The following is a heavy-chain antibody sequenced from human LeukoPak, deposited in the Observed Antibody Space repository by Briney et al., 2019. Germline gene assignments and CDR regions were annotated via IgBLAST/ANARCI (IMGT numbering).Heavy chain of an antibody. D-gene: IGHD4-23*01. CDR2: IYYRGNT. Sequence: SETLSLTCTVSGASISSFYWSWIRQPPGKGLEWIGYIYYRGNTQYNPSLKSRVTISVDTYKNQFSLRLTSVTAADTAVYYCARDLDNGGSSIWYFDLWGRGTLVTVSS. V-gene: IGHV4-59*01. CDR1: GASISSFY. CDR3: ARDLDNGGSSIWYFDL. J-gene: IGHJ2*01.